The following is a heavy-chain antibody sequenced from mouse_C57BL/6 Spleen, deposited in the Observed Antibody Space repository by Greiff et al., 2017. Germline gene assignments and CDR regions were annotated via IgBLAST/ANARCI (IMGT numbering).Heavy chain of an antibody. Sequence: VQLKQSGPELVKPGASVKISCKASGYSFTGYYMNWVKQSPEKSLEWIGEINPSTGGTTYNQTVKAKATLTVDKSTSTAYMQLKSLTSEDSAVYYCARSHYDYALFAYWGQGTLVTVSA. CDR3: ARSHYDYALFAY. CDR1: GYSFTGYY. J-gene: IGHJ3*01. CDR2: INPSTGGT. D-gene: IGHD2-4*01. V-gene: IGHV1-42*01.